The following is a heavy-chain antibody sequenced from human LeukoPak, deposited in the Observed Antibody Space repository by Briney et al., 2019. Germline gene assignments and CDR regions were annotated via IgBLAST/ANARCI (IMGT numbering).Heavy chain of an antibody. V-gene: IGHV3-11*04. CDR2: ISSSGSTI. Sequence: GGSLRLSCAASGFTFSKAWMSWVRQAPGKGLEWVSYISSSGSTIYYADSVKGRFTISRDNAKNSLYLQMNSLRAEDTAVYYCAELGITMIGGVWGKGTTVTISS. J-gene: IGHJ6*04. D-gene: IGHD3-10*02. CDR3: AELGITMIGGV. CDR1: GFTFSKAW.